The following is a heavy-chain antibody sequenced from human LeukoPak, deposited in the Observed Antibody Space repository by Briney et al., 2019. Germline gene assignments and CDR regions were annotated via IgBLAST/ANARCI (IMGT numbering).Heavy chain of an antibody. CDR1: GFSFVNHW. Sequence: PGGSLRLSCAASGFSFVNHWMSWVRQAPGKGLEWLANIKQDGSETYYLDSVKGRFTVSRDNAKNSLFLQMNSLRAEDTALYYCARVHGGRIVVVPAAIDYWGQGTLVTVSS. J-gene: IGHJ4*02. D-gene: IGHD2-2*01. V-gene: IGHV3-7*01. CDR2: IKQDGSET. CDR3: ARVHGGRIVVVPAAIDY.